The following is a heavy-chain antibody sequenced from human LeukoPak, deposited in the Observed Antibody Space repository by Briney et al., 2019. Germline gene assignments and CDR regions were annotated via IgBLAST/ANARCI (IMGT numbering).Heavy chain of an antibody. V-gene: IGHV3-21*04. Sequence: GGSLRLSCAASGFTFTSYSMNWVRQAPGQGMDRVSSITSSSDYISHADSVQGRFTISRDNSKNTLYLQMNSRRAEDTAVYYCPKDGTGCGGDCYSDYWGQGTLVTVSS. CDR1: GFTFTSYS. CDR2: ITSSSDYI. J-gene: IGHJ4*02. D-gene: IGHD2-21*02. CDR3: PKDGTGCGGDCYSDY.